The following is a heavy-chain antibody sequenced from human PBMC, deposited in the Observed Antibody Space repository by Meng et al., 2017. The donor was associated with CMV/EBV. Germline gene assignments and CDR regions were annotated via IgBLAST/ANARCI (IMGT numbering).Heavy chain of an antibody. Sequence: GESLKISCAASGFTFSSYAMHWVRQAPGKGLEWVAVISYDGSNKYYADSVKGRFTISRDNSKNTLYLQMNSLRAEDTAVYYCARVAGYYIFFDYWGQGTLVTVSS. CDR2: ISYDGSNK. CDR3: ARVAGYYIFFDY. CDR1: GFTFSSYA. J-gene: IGHJ4*02. V-gene: IGHV3-30-3*01. D-gene: IGHD3-3*01.